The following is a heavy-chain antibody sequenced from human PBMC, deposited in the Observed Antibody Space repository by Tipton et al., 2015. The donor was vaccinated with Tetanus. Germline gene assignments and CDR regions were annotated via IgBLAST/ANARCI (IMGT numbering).Heavy chain of an antibody. V-gene: IGHV4-34*01. D-gene: IGHD2-2*01. CDR3: AASVVRWFDP. CDR2: VNYVGST. Sequence: TLSLTCAVSGVSFRDHYWSWIRQPPGKGLEWIGEVNYVGSTNYNPSLKSRVTMSVDASKKQLSLKLTSVTAADTAVYYCAASVVRWFDPWGQGTLVTVSS. J-gene: IGHJ5*02. CDR1: GVSFRDHY.